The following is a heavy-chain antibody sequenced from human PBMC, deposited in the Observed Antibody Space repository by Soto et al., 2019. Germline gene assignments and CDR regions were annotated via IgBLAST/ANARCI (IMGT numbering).Heavy chain of an antibody. CDR1: GYTFASYA. J-gene: IGHJ3*02. CDR3: ARRDVYYDFWSGYLKVENDDAFDI. V-gene: IGHV1-3*01. CDR2: INAGNGNT. Sequence: EASVKVSCKVSGYTFASYAMHWVRQAPGQRLEWMGWINAGNGNTKYSQKFQGRVTITRDTSASTAYMELSSLRSEDTAVYYCARRDVYYDFWSGYLKVENDDAFDIWGQGTMVTVSS. D-gene: IGHD3-3*01.